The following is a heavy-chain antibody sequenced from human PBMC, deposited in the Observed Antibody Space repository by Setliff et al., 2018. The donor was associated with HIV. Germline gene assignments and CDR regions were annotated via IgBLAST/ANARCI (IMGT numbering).Heavy chain of an antibody. V-gene: IGHV4-59*08. CDR2: IYYSGST. CDR1: GGSISSYY. Sequence: SETLSLTCTVSGGSISSYYWSWIRQPPGKGLEWIGYIYYSGSTNYNPSLKSRVTISVDTSKNQFSLKLSPVTAADTAVYYCARWHPPYGFWEEDYWGQGTLVTVSS. CDR3: ARWHPPYGFWEEDY. J-gene: IGHJ4*02. D-gene: IGHD3-10*01.